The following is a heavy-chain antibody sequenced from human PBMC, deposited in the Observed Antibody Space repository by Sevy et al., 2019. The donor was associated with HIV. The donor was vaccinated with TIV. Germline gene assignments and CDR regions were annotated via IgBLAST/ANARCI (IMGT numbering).Heavy chain of an antibody. CDR1: GFIFRSSW. J-gene: IGHJ4*02. CDR2: IKEDGSEK. D-gene: IGHD1-26*01. Sequence: GGSLRLSCAVSGFIFRSSWMSWVRQAPGKGLEWVANIKEDGSEKNYVESVRGRFTISRDNAKNSLDLQMSSLRVEDTAVYYCARLSGSYYYWGQGTLVTVSS. V-gene: IGHV3-7*01. CDR3: ARLSGSYYY.